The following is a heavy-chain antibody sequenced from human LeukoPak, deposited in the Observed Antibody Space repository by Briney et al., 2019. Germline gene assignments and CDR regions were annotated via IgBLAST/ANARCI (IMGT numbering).Heavy chain of an antibody. J-gene: IGHJ5*02. D-gene: IGHD6-19*01. CDR2: MNTDGSTI. V-gene: IGHV3-74*01. CDR3: ATAGKYGFDN. CDR1: GFIFSNYW. Sequence: PGGSLRLSCAASGFIFSNYWMHWVRQAPGEELVWVSRMNTDGSTINYADYVKGRFTISRDNAKNTLYLQMNSLTTEDTAVYYCATAGKYGFDNWGQGILVTVS.